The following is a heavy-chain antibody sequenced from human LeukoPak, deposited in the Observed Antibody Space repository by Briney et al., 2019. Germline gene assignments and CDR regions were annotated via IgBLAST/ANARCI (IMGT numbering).Heavy chain of an antibody. Sequence: GGSLRLSCAASGFTFSSYSMNWVRQAPGKGLEWVSSISSSSSYIYYADSVKGRFTISRDNAKNSLYLQMNSLIAEDTAVYYCARDRGSGWSYYFDYWGQGTLVTVSS. J-gene: IGHJ4*02. CDR3: ARDRGSGWSYYFDY. CDR2: ISSSSSYI. CDR1: GFTFSSYS. V-gene: IGHV3-21*01. D-gene: IGHD6-19*01.